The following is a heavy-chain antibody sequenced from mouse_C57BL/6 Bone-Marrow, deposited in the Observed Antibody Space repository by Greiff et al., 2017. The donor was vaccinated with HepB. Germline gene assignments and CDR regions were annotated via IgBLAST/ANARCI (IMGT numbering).Heavy chain of an antibody. Sequence: EVQLVESGPELVKPGASVKISCKASGYSFTDYNMNWVKQSNGKSLEWIGVINPNYGTTSYNQKFKGKATLTVDQSSSTAYMQLNSLTSEDSAVYYCARSLRGGYYDAMDYWGQGTSVTVSS. V-gene: IGHV1-39*01. CDR3: ARSLRGGYYDAMDY. D-gene: IGHD2-2*01. CDR1: GYSFTDYN. CDR2: INPNYGTT. J-gene: IGHJ4*01.